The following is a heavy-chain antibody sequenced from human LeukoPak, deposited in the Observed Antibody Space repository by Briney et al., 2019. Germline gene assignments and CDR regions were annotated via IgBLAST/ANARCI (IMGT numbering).Heavy chain of an antibody. CDR2: ITRSSHYL. Sequence: KPGGSLRLSCAASGFTFSAYSMPWVRQSPGKGLEWVSSITRSSHYLYYADSLKGRFTISRDDAKNSLYLQLDSLRAEDTAVYYCARDYCSGLSCYATLFDYWGQGTLVTVSS. D-gene: IGHD2-15*01. CDR1: GFTFSAYS. V-gene: IGHV3-21*01. J-gene: IGHJ4*02. CDR3: ARDYCSGLSCYATLFDY.